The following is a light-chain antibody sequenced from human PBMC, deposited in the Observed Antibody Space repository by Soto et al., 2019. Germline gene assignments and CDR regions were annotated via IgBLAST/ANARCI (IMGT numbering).Light chain of an antibody. CDR1: QALDNT. Sequence: ETVMTQSPATLSVSPGDRATLSCRASQALDNTLAWYQQRPGQAPTLLIYSASTRATGVPARFSGSGSRTEFTLTISSLQPEDVAMYYCQQYKEVPFTFGQGTNLEIK. CDR2: SAS. V-gene: IGKV3-15*01. J-gene: IGKJ2*01. CDR3: QQYKEVPFT.